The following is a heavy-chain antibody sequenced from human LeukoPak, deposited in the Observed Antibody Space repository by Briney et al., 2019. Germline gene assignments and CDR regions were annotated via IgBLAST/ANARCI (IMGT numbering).Heavy chain of an antibody. D-gene: IGHD5/OR15-5a*01. V-gene: IGHV3-74*01. Sequence: GGSLRLSCAASGFTFSSYWMHWVRQAPGKGLVWVSRINIDGSTTTYADSVKGRFTISRDNAKNTLYLQMNSLRAEDTAVYYCARDKGMSSDYWGQGTLVTVSS. J-gene: IGHJ4*02. CDR2: INIDGSTT. CDR3: ARDKGMSSDY. CDR1: GFTFSSYW.